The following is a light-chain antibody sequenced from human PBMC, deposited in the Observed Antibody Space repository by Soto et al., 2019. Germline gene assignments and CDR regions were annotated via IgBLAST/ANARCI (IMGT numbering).Light chain of an antibody. V-gene: IGKV3-20*01. CDR1: QSVSSNY. J-gene: IGKJ2*01. Sequence: EIVLTQSPGTLSLSPGERATLSCRASQSVSSNYLAWYQQKPGQAPRLLIYGASSRATGIPDRFSGSGSGTDFTLTISRLEPEDFAVYYCQQYGSSSYTFGQGTKV. CDR2: GAS. CDR3: QQYGSSSYT.